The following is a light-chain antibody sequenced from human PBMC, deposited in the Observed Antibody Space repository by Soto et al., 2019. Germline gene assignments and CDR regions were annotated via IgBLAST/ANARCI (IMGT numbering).Light chain of an antibody. Sequence: QSALTQPPSASGSPRQSVTISCTGTGSDVGGYDYVSWYQLHPGGAPKLIIYEVIRRPSGVPDRFSGSKSGNTASLTVSGLQADDEADYFCSSYAGTTNLVFGGGTKLTVL. J-gene: IGLJ3*02. CDR1: GSDVGGYDY. V-gene: IGLV2-8*01. CDR2: EVI. CDR3: SSYAGTTNLV.